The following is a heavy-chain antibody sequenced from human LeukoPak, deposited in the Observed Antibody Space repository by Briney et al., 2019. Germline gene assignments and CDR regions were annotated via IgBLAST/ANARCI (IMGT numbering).Heavy chain of an antibody. CDR3: ARDLSSALYRGAFDL. CDR2: ISSSGATK. CDR1: GFTFSSYE. Sequence: PGGSLRLSCSASGFTFSSYEMNWVRQAPGKGLEWISYISSSGATKYYADSVKGRFTMSRDNAKNSLYLQMNGLRAEDAALYYCARDLSSALYRGAFDLWGQGTVVTVSS. D-gene: IGHD6-19*01. V-gene: IGHV3-48*03. J-gene: IGHJ3*01.